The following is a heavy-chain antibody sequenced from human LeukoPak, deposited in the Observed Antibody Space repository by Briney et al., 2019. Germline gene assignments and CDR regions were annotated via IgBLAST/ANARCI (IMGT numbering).Heavy chain of an antibody. Sequence: PSETLSLTCTVSGYSISSTYCWGWIRQPPGKGLEWIGRVCHSGSTYYNPSLKSRVSISVDTSQNQFSLKLSSLTAADTAVYYCARRAAAGTWFDPWGQGTLVTVSS. CDR2: VCHSGST. CDR1: GYSISSTYC. CDR3: ARRAAAGTWFDP. V-gene: IGHV4-38-2*02. D-gene: IGHD6-13*01. J-gene: IGHJ5*02.